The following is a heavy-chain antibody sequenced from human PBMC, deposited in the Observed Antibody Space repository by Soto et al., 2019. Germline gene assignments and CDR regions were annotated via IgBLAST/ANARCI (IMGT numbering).Heavy chain of an antibody. D-gene: IGHD2-2*01. Sequence: QVQLVQSGAEVKKPGSSVKVSCRASGGTFNNYVINWVRQAPGQGLEWMAGIIPIFGTPNYAQKFQGRVTITADKSTSADYLELNSLRSEDTAVYYCAVRCDGTNCLAHFYYLGQGTLGTVSS. V-gene: IGHV1-69*06. CDR1: GGTFNNYV. CDR3: AVRCDGTNCLAHFYY. J-gene: IGHJ4*02. CDR2: IIPIFGTP.